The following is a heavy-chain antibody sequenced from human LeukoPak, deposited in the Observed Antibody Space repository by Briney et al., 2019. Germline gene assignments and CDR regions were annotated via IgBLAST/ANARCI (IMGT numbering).Heavy chain of an antibody. J-gene: IGHJ6*03. CDR2: ISSSGSTI. CDR3: AKGGIHRGYYYYYMDV. V-gene: IGHV3-48*03. Sequence: GGSLRLSCAASGFTFSSYEMNWVRQAPGKGLEWVSYISSSGSTIYYADSVKGRFTISRDNAKNSLYLQMNSLRVEDTALYYCAKGGIHRGYYYYYMDVWGKGTTVIISS. D-gene: IGHD6-13*01. CDR1: GFTFSSYE.